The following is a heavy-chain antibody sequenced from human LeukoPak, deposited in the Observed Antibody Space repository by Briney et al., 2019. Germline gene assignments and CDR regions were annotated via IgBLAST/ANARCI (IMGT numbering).Heavy chain of an antibody. CDR2: IKQDGSEK. CDR1: GFTFSSYW. D-gene: IGHD3-22*01. V-gene: IGHV3-7*01. J-gene: IGHJ4*02. CDR3: ARAKRYYYDSRAPAAY. Sequence: GGSLRLSCAASGFTFSSYWMSWVRQAPGKGLEWVANIKQDGSEKYYVDSVKGRFTISRDNAKNSLYLQMNSLRAEDTAVCYCARAKRYYYDSRAPAAYWGQGTLVTVSS.